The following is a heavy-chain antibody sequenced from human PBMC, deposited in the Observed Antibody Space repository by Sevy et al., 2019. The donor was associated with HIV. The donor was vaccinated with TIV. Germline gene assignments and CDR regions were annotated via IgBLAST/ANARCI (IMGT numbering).Heavy chain of an antibody. V-gene: IGHV4-34*01. Sequence: SETLSLTCAVYGGSFSGYYWSWIRQPPGKGLEWIGEINHSGSTNYNPSLKSRVTISVDTSKNQFSLKLSSVTAADTAVYYCASPSIAARPVYYGKDVWGQGTTVTVSS. J-gene: IGHJ6*02. CDR3: ASPSIAARPVYYGKDV. D-gene: IGHD6-6*01. CDR2: INHSGST. CDR1: GGSFSGYY.